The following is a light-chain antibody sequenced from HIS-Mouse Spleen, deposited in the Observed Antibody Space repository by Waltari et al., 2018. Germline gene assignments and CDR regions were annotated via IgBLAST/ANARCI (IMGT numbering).Light chain of an antibody. CDR1: PGISSY. J-gene: IGKJ1*01. CDR2: AAS. Sequence: DIQLTQSPSFLSASVGDRVTITCRASPGISSYLAGYQQKPGKAPKLLIYAASTLQSGVPSRFSGSGSGTEFTLTISSLQPEDFATYYCQQLNSYPPTFGQGTKVEIK. CDR3: QQLNSYPPT. V-gene: IGKV1-9*01.